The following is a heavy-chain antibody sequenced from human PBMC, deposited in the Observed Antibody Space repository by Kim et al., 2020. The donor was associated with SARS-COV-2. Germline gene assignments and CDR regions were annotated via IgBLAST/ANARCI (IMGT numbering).Heavy chain of an antibody. V-gene: IGHV3-11*01. CDR2: ISSSGSTI. CDR1: GFTFSDYY. Sequence: GGSLRLSCAASGFTFSDYYMSWIRQAPGKGLEWVSYISSSGSTIYYADSVKGRFTISRDNAKNSLYLQMNSLRAEDTAVFYCARDTHRLVAAGDNWFDPWGQGTLVTVSS. J-gene: IGHJ5*02. CDR3: ARDTHRLVAAGDNWFDP. D-gene: IGHD6-13*01.